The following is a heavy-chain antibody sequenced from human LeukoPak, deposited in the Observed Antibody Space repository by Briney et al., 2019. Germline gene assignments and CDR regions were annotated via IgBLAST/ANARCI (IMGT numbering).Heavy chain of an antibody. CDR1: GFTFRTYT. CDR3: ARDLNWALDY. D-gene: IGHD1-1*01. J-gene: IGHJ4*02. V-gene: IGHV3-21*01. CDR2: ISTSSSVI. Sequence: GSLRLSCAASGFTFRTYTMNWVRQAPGKGLEWVASISTSSSVIHYADSVKGRFTISRDNSKNTLYLQMNSLRAEDTAVYYCARDLNWALDYWGQGTLVTVSS.